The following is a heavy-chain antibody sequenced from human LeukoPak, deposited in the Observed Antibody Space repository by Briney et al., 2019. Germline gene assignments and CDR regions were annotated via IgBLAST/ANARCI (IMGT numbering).Heavy chain of an antibody. D-gene: IGHD5-12*01. V-gene: IGHV4-39*01. CDR1: GGSISSSSYY. CDR3: ARIIVAGSGSIDY. Sequence: SETLSLTCTVSGGSISSSSYYWGWIRQPPGKGLEWIGSIYYSGSTYYIPSLKSRVTISVDTSKNQFSLKLSSVTAADTAVYYCARIIVAGSGSIDYWGQGTLVTVSS. CDR2: IYYSGST. J-gene: IGHJ4*02.